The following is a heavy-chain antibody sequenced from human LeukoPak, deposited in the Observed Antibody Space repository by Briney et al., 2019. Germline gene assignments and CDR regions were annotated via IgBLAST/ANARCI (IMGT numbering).Heavy chain of an antibody. D-gene: IGHD5-18*01. J-gene: IGHJ4*02. CDR2: ITSTGGGT. CDR1: GFTFSTYA. V-gene: IGHV3-64*04. CDR3: AKTASPNVDTAMVLYFDY. Sequence: PGGSLRLSCSASGFTFSTYAMHWVRQAPGKGLDYVSAITSTGGGTYYADSVEGRFTISRDNSKNTLYLQMNSLRAEDTAVYYCAKTASPNVDTAMVLYFDYWGQGTLVTVSS.